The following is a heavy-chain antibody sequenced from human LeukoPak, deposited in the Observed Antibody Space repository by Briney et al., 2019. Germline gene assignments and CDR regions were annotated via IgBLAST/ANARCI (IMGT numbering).Heavy chain of an antibody. CDR2: ISGSGGST. Sequence: GGSLRLSCAASGFTFSSYGMSWVRQAPGKGLEWVSAISGSGGSTYYAGSVKGRFTISRDNSKNTLYLQMNSLRAEDTAVYYCAKVTVAGTFYYYYYMDVWGKGTTVTISS. D-gene: IGHD6-19*01. CDR1: GFTFSSYG. V-gene: IGHV3-23*01. J-gene: IGHJ6*03. CDR3: AKVTVAGTFYYYYYMDV.